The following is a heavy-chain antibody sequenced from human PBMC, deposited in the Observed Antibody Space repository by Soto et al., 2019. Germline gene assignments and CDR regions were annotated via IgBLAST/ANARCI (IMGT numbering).Heavy chain of an antibody. CDR3: ARDRGVQSGYRRINWFDP. CDR2: IYYSGST. J-gene: IGHJ5*02. V-gene: IGHV4-30-4*01. D-gene: IGHD5-18*01. CDR1: GGSISSGDYY. Sequence: KTSETLSLTCTVSGGSISSGDYYWSWIRQPPGKGLEWIGYIYYSGSTYYNPSLKSRVTISVDTSKNQFSLKLSSVTAADTAVYYCARDRGVQSGYRRINWFDPWGQGTLVTVSS.